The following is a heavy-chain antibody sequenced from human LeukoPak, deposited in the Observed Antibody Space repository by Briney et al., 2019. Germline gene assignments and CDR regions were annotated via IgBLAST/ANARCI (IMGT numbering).Heavy chain of an antibody. CDR1: GFTFSSYA. CDR2: ISGSGGST. CDR3: AKVVVTEPIDY. J-gene: IGHJ4*02. D-gene: IGHD4-23*01. Sequence: GRSLTLSCAASGFTFSSYAMSWVRQAPGKGLEWVSAISGSGGSTYYADSVKGRFTIFRDNSKNTLYLQMNSLRAEDTAVYYCAKVVVTEPIDYWGQGTLVTVSS. V-gene: IGHV3-23*01.